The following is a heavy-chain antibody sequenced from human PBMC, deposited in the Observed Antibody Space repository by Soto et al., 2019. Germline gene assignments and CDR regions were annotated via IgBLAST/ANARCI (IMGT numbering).Heavy chain of an antibody. CDR3: ARGRGKRWLQLNPYYFDY. Sequence: PSETLSLTCAVYGGSFSGYYWSWIRQPPGKGLEWIGEINHSGSTNYNPSLKSRVTISVDTSKNQFSLKLSSVTAADTAVYYCARGRGKRWLQLNPYYFDYWGQGTLVTVSS. CDR2: INHSGST. J-gene: IGHJ4*02. CDR1: GGSFSGYY. V-gene: IGHV4-34*01. D-gene: IGHD5-12*01.